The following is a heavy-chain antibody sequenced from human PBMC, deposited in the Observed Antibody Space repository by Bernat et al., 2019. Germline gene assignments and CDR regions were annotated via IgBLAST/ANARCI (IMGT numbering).Heavy chain of an antibody. CDR2: ISSSGSTI. CDR1: GFTFSTYE. D-gene: IGHD1-26*01. J-gene: IGHJ4*02. V-gene: IGHV3-48*03. CDR3: ASLPYSGDY. Sequence: EVQLVESGGGLVQPGGSLRLSCRASGFTFSTYEMNWVRKAPGTGLEWISYISSSGSTIYYADSVKGRFTISRDKAKNSLYLQMNSLRAEDTAVYYCASLPYSGDYWGQGTLVTVSS.